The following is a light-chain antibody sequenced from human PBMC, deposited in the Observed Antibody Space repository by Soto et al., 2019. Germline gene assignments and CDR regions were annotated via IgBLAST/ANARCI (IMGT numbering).Light chain of an antibody. J-gene: IGLJ2*01. CDR1: SASVLTSYY. V-gene: IGLV8-61*01. CDR3: ALYVGSGTVV. Sequence: QAVVSQEPSFSVSPGETVTLTCGLTSASVLTSYYPSWYQQTPGQAPRTLIYSTNIRSSGVPDRFSGSILGNKAALTITGAQADDESDYYCALYVGSGTVVFGGVTQLTVL. CDR2: STN.